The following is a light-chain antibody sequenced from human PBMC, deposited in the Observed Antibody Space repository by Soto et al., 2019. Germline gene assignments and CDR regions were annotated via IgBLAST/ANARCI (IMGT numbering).Light chain of an antibody. CDR1: SPNIGTNF. J-gene: IGLJ2*01. CDR2: DND. CDR3: GTWDSSLSAVV. V-gene: IGLV1-51*01. Sequence: QSVLTQPPSVTAAPGQKVTISCSGSSPNIGTNFVSWYQQLPGTAPQLLIYDNDRRPSGIPDRFFGSKSGTSATLGITGLQTGDEADYYCGTWDSSLSAVVFGGGTKLTVL.